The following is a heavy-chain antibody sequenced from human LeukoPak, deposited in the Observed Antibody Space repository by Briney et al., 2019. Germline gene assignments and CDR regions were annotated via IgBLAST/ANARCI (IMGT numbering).Heavy chain of an antibody. V-gene: IGHV4-34*01. CDR1: GGSFSGYY. D-gene: IGHD4-23*01. CDR3: AREVEATVVMGNWFDP. J-gene: IGHJ5*02. Sequence: SETLSLTCAVYGGSFSGYYWSWIRQPPGKGLEWIGEINHSGSTNYNPSLKSRVTISVDTSKNQFSLKLSSVTAADTAVYYCAREVEATVVMGNWFDPWGQGTLVTVSS. CDR2: INHSGST.